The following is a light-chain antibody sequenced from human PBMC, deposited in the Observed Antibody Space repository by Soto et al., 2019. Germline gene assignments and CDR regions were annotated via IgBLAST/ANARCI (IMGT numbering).Light chain of an antibody. CDR3: QQSYSTPPKT. CDR2: AAS. V-gene: IGKV1-39*01. J-gene: IGKJ1*01. CDR1: QSISSY. Sequence: DIQMTQSPSSLSASVGDRVTITCRANQSISSYLNWYQQKVGKAPKLLIYAASTLQTGVPSRFSGSGSGTEFTLTISSLQPEDFATYYCQQSYSTPPKTFGQGTKVEI.